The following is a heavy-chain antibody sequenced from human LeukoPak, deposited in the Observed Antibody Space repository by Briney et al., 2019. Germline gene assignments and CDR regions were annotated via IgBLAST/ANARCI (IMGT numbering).Heavy chain of an antibody. D-gene: IGHD5-12*01. CDR3: ARALRRRLRVDP. V-gene: IGHV4-34*01. CDR1: GGSFSGYY. J-gene: IGHJ5*02. CDR2: INHSGST. Sequence: PSETLSLTCAVYGGSFSGYYWSWIRQPPGKGLEWIGEINHSGSTNYNPSLKSRVTISVDTSKNQFSLKLSSVTAADTAVYYCARALRRRLRVDPWGQGTLVTVSS.